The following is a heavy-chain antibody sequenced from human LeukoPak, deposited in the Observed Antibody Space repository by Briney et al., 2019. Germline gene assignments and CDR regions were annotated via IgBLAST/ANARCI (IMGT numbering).Heavy chain of an antibody. CDR1: GFTFSSYA. CDR3: ASPRGGKAGLFEY. CDR2: ISGSGGST. V-gene: IGHV3-23*01. J-gene: IGHJ4*02. D-gene: IGHD3-10*01. Sequence: GGSLRLSCAASGFTFSSYAMSWVRQAPGKGLEWVSAISGSGGSTYYADSVKGRFTISRDNSKNTVYLQMNSLRVEDTAVYYCASPRGGKAGLFEYWGQGTLVTVSS.